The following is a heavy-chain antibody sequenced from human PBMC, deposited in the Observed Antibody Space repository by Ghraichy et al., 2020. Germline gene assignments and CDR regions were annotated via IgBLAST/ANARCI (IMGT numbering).Heavy chain of an antibody. CDR3: ARLYYDFWSGMAGMDV. J-gene: IGHJ6*02. CDR1: GFTFSSYW. V-gene: IGHV3-74*01. CDR2: INSDGSST. D-gene: IGHD3-3*01. Sequence: GGSLRLSCAASGFTFSSYWMHWVRQAPGKGLVWVSRINSDGSSTSYVDSVKGRFTISRDNAKNTLYLQMNSLRAEDTAVYYCARLYYDFWSGMAGMDVWGQGTTVTVSS.